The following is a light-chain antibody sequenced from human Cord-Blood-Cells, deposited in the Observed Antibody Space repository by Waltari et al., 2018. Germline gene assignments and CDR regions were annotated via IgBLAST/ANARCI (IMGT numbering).Light chain of an antibody. CDR1: SSDFGSYNL. V-gene: IGLV2-23*01. J-gene: IGLJ1*01. CDR3: CSYAGSSTYV. Sequence: QSALTQPASVSGSPGQSITLSCPGTSSDFGSYNLVSWYQQHPGKAPNLMIYEGSKRPSGVSNRFAGSKTGNTTSLTITGLQSEDEADYYCCSYAGSSTYVFGTRTKVTVL. CDR2: EGS.